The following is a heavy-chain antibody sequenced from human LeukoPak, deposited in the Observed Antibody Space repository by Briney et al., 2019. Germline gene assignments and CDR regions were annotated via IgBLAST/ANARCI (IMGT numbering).Heavy chain of an antibody. J-gene: IGHJ4*02. V-gene: IGHV4-39*07. D-gene: IGHD6-19*01. CDR2: IYYSGLT. CDR1: GGSISTSSYF. CDR3: ARQQWLVSTIYYFDY. Sequence: SETLSLTCTVSGGSISTSSYFWGWVRQPPGKGLEYIGNIYYSGLTYYNPSLKSRVSISIDTSKNQFSLRLSSVTAADTAVYYCARQQWLVSTIYYFDYWGQGTLVAVSS.